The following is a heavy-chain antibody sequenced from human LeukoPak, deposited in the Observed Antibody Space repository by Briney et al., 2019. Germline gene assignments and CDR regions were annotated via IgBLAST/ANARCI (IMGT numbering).Heavy chain of an antibody. J-gene: IGHJ4*02. D-gene: IGHD3-9*01. CDR1: GGTFSSYA. V-gene: IGHV1-69*13. Sequence: ASVKVSCKASGGTFSSYAISWVRQAPGQGLEWMGGIIPIFGTANYAQKFQGRVTITADESTSTAYMELRSLRSDDTAVYYCARDLPGGDDILTGYYGYYFDYWGQGTLVTVSS. CDR2: IIPIFGTA. CDR3: ARDLPGGDDILTGYYGYYFDY.